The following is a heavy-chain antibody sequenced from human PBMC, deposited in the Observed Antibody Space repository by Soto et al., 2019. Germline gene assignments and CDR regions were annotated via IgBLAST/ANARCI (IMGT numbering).Heavy chain of an antibody. J-gene: IGHJ6*02. D-gene: IGHD3-3*01. CDR1: GFTFSSYG. Sequence: SLRLSCAASGFTFSSYGMHWVRQAPGKGLEWVAVISYDGSNKYYADSVKGRFTISRDNSKNTLYLQMNSLRAEDTAVYYCAKDGSDFWSGQYYYYYGMDVWGQGTTVTVSS. V-gene: IGHV3-30*18. CDR2: ISYDGSNK. CDR3: AKDGSDFWSGQYYYYYGMDV.